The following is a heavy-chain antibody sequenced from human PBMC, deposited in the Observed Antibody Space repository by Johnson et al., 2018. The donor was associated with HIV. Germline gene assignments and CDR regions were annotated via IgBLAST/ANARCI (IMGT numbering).Heavy chain of an antibody. V-gene: IGHV3-9*01. D-gene: IGHD3-16*01. CDR1: GFTFDDYA. Sequence: EVHLVESGGGLVQPGRSLRLSCAASGFTFDDYAMHWVRQAPGKGLEWVSGISWNSGSIGYADSVKGRFTISRDNSKNTLYLQMNSLRAEDTAVYYCTTGFGPAYEIWGQGTMVTVSS. CDR3: TTGFGPAYEI. CDR2: ISWNSGSI. J-gene: IGHJ3*02.